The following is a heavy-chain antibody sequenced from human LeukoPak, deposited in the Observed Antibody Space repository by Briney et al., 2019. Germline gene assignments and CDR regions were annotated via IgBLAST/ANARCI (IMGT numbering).Heavy chain of an antibody. V-gene: IGHV1-18*01. Sequence: ASVKVSRKASGYTFTSYGISWVRQAPGQGLEWMGWIRAYNGNTNYAQKLQGRVTMTTDRSTSTAYMELRSLRSDDTAVYYCASRGNWIQFDYWGQGTLVTVSS. J-gene: IGHJ4*02. CDR3: ASRGNWIQFDY. CDR2: IRAYNGNT. D-gene: IGHD1-20*01. CDR1: GYTFTSYG.